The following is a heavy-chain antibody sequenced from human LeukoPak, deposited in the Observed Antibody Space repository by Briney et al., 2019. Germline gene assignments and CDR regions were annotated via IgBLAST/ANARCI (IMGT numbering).Heavy chain of an antibody. CDR2: ISSSGSTI. Sequence: GGSLRLSCAASGFTFSDYYVSWIRQAPGKGLEWVSYISSSGSTIYYADSVKGRFTISRDNAKNSLYLQMNSLRAEDTAVYYCARETMVRGAYYYGMDVWGQGTTVTVSS. CDR3: ARETMVRGAYYYGMDV. V-gene: IGHV3-11*01. J-gene: IGHJ6*02. D-gene: IGHD3-10*01. CDR1: GFTFSDYY.